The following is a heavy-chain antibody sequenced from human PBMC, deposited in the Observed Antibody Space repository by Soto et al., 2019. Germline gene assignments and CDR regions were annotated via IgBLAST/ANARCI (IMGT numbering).Heavy chain of an antibody. CDR1: GFTFSSYA. CDR3: ARDRYSYGPRPLDY. Sequence: QVQLVESGGGVVQPGRSLRLSCAASGFTFSSYAMHWVRQAPGKGLEWVAVISYDGSNKYYADSVKGRFTISRDNSKNTLYLQMNSLRAEDTAVYYCARDRYSYGPRPLDYWGQGTLVTVSS. D-gene: IGHD5-18*01. V-gene: IGHV3-30-3*01. J-gene: IGHJ4*02. CDR2: ISYDGSNK.